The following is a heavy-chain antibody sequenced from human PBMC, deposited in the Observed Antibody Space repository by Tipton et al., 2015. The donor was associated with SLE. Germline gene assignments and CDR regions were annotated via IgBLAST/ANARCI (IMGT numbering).Heavy chain of an antibody. J-gene: IGHJ1*01. V-gene: IGHV4-39*07. CDR1: GGSISSISYY. Sequence: TLSLTCTVSGGSISSISYYWGWIRQPPGKGLEWIGSIYYSGSTYYNPSLKSRVTISVDTSKNQFSLKLSSVTAADTAVYYCARGGEAVAGTSYFQHWGQGTLVTVSS. D-gene: IGHD6-19*01. CDR3: ARGGEAVAGTSYFQH. CDR2: IYYSGST.